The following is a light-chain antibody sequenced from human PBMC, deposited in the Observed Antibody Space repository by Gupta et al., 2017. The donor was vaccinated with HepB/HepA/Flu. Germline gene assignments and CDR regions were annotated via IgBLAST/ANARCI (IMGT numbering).Light chain of an antibody. CDR2: KGN. Sequence: SYELPQPPSVSVSPGQTARITCSGDALPKQYAYWYPQKPGQAPVLVIYKGNERPSGIPERFSGSSSGTTVTLTISGVQAEDEADYYCQSADSSGTYVVFGGGTKLTVL. V-gene: IGLV3-25*03. J-gene: IGLJ2*01. CDR1: ALPKQY. CDR3: QSADSSGTYVV.